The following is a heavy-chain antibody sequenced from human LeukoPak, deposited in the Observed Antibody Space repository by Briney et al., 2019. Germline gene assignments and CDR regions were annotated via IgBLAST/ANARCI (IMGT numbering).Heavy chain of an antibody. CDR1: SGSISSGSYF. CDR3: ARDGYYYASGLYYYMDV. J-gene: IGHJ6*03. V-gene: IGHV4-61*02. D-gene: IGHD3-10*01. CDR2: IYTSGST. Sequence: SQTLSLTCTVSSGSISSGSYFWSWIRQPAGKGLEWIGRIYTSGSTSYNPSLKSRVTMSVDTSKNQFSLNLSSVTAADTAVYYCARDGYYYASGLYYYMDVWGKGTTVTISS.